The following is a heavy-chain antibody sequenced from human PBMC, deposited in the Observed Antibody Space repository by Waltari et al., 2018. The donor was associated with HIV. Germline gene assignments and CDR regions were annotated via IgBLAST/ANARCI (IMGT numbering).Heavy chain of an antibody. CDR2: IYYSGNT. CDR1: GDSISSSSYY. V-gene: IGHV4-39*01. J-gene: IGHJ4*02. Sequence: QLQLQESGPGLVKPSETLSLTCTVSGDSISSSSYYWGWIRQPPGKGLRWIGSIYYSGNTHYTRSLRSRVTISVDTSKNQFSLKLRSVTAADTAVYYCARQTTTGIIPGPSHYWGLGTLVTVSS. CDR3: ARQTTTGIIPGPSHY. D-gene: IGHD1-1*01.